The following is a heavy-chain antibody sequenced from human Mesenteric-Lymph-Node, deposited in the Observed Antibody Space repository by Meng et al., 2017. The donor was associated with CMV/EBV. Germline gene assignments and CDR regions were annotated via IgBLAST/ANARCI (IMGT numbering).Heavy chain of an antibody. CDR2: VHHSGTT. Sequence: LQESGPGLLKPSETLSLSCIVSGDSISNSTYYWTWIRQPPGKGLEWIGSVHHSGTTYYNPSLKGRLTISVDTSANLFSLRLTTVTAADTATYYCARRGNYDSDYSEYWGQGTLVTVSS. J-gene: IGHJ4*02. CDR3: ARRGNYDSDYSEY. CDR1: GDSISNSTYY. V-gene: IGHV4-39*01. D-gene: IGHD3-22*01.